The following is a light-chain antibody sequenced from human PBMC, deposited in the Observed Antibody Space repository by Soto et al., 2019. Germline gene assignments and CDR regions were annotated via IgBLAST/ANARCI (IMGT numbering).Light chain of an antibody. Sequence: QSVLTQPPSVSGAPGQRVTISCTGSSSNIGAGYDVHWYQQLPGTAPKLLIYGSSNRPSGVPDRFSGSNSGTSASLAFTGLQAEDEADYYCQSYDSSLSGSVFGGGTQLTVL. CDR1: SSNIGAGYD. V-gene: IGLV1-40*01. CDR3: QSYDSSLSGSV. J-gene: IGLJ3*02. CDR2: GSS.